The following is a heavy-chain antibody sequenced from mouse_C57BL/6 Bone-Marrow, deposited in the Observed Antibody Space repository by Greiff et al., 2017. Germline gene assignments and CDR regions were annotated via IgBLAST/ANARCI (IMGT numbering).Heavy chain of an antibody. J-gene: IGHJ2*01. CDR1: GYSITSGYY. V-gene: IGHV3-6*01. D-gene: IGHD1-1*01. CDR3: ARDYYGSSPFDY. Sequence: ESGPGLVKPSQSLYLTCSVTGYSITSGYYWNWIRQFPGNKLEWMGYISYDGSNNYNPSLKNRISITRDTSKNQFFLKLNSVTTEDTATYYCARDYYGSSPFDYWGQGTTLTVSS. CDR2: ISYDGSN.